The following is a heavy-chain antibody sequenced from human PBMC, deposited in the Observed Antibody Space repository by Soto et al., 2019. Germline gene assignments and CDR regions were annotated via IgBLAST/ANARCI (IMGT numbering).Heavy chain of an antibody. CDR2: FYTSGNT. V-gene: IGHV4-4*07. J-gene: IGHJ5*02. D-gene: IGHD7-27*01. CDR1: SGSVSSYY. Sequence: SESLSLTCTVSSGSVSSYYGSGIRQPAGKGLEWIGRFYTSGNTIYNPSLKSRVTMSLDTSKNQFSLKLSSVTAADTAVYFCASDSTGWFDPWGQGTLVTVSS. CDR3: ASDSTGWFDP.